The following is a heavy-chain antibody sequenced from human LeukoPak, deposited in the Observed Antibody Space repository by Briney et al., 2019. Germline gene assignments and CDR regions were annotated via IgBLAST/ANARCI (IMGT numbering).Heavy chain of an antibody. D-gene: IGHD4/OR15-4a*01. CDR2: ISWNSGSI. Sequence: GGSLRLSCAASGFTFDDYAMHWVRQAPGKGLEWVSGISWNSGSIGYADSVKGRFTISRDNAKNSLHLQMNSLRAEDTALYYCAKGIGASPSLDYWGQGTLVTVSS. V-gene: IGHV3-9*01. CDR1: GFTFDDYA. CDR3: AKGIGASPSLDY. J-gene: IGHJ4*02.